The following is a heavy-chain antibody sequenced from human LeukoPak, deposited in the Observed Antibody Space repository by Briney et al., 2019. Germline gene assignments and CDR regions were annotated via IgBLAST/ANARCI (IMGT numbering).Heavy chain of an antibody. J-gene: IGHJ4*02. D-gene: IGHD5-24*01. CDR1: GGSISSYY. CDR2: IYYSGST. CDR3: ARAARWLQLTYFDY. Sequence: SSETLSLTCTVSGGSISSYYWSWIRHPPGKGLEWIGYIYYSGSTNYNPSLKSRVTISVDTSKNQFSLKLSSVTAADTAVYYCARAARWLQLTYFDYWGQGTLVTVSS. V-gene: IGHV4-59*01.